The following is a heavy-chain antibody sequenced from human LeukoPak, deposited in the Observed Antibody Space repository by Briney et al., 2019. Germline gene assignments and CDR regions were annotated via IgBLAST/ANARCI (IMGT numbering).Heavy chain of an antibody. J-gene: IGHJ4*02. V-gene: IGHV3-23*01. D-gene: IGHD6-13*01. CDR1: GFTFSTEA. Sequence: PGVSLRLSCEVSGFTFSTEAMTWVRQAPGKGLEGVSSISDSSRTTYYADSVQGRFTISRDNSRNTVYLQMNSLRVEDTAFYYCAKKLGFIPQFDYWSQGTLVAVSS. CDR3: AKKLGFIPQFDY. CDR2: ISDSSRTT.